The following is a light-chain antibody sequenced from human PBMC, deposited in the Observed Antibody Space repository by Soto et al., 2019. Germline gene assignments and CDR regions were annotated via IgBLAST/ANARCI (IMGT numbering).Light chain of an antibody. CDR1: SSDVGGYNY. CDR3: SSYTSSSTYV. CDR2: EVS. V-gene: IGLV2-14*01. J-gene: IGLJ1*01. Sequence: QSALTQPASVSGSPGQSITISCTGTSSDVGGYNYVSWYQQHPGKAPKLMIYEVSNRPSGVSNRFSGSKSGNTASLTISGLQAEAEADYYCSSYTSSSTYVSGSGTKVTVL.